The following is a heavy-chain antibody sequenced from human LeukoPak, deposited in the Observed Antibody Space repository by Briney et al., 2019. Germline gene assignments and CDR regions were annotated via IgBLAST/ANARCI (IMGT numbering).Heavy chain of an antibody. Sequence: SETLSLTCTVSGGSTSSGDYFWSWIRQPPGKGLEWIGYIYYSGTTYYNPSLKSRVTISVDTSKYQFSLNLSSVTAADTAVYFCARETMAGHFDYWGQGTLVTVSS. D-gene: IGHD6-19*01. V-gene: IGHV4-30-4*01. J-gene: IGHJ4*02. CDR3: ARETMAGHFDY. CDR1: GGSTSSGDYF. CDR2: IYYSGTT.